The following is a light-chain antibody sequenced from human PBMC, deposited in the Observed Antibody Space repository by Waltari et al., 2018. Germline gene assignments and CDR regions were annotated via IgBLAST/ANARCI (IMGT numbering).Light chain of an antibody. CDR1: QSVSTN. V-gene: IGKV3D-15*01. Sequence: ETVLTQSPATLSVSPGERVTLSCRASQSVSTNLAWYQQKHGQAPRLLIYGVSTRATGIPGRFSGSGSGTEFTLTINTLQSEDCAVYYCHQYNNWWTFGQGTKVEIK. CDR2: GVS. CDR3: HQYNNWWT. J-gene: IGKJ1*01.